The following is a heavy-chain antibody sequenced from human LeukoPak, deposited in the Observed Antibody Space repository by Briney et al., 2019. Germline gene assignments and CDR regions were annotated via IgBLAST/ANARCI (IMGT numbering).Heavy chain of an antibody. CDR2: IYTSGST. D-gene: IGHD1-26*01. J-gene: IGHJ3*02. CDR1: GGSISSYY. CDR3: ARDDIVGATGAFDI. Sequence: SETLSLTCTVSGGSISSYYWSWIRQPAGKGLEWIGRIYTSGSTNYNPSLKSRVTMSVDTSKNQFSLKLSSVTAADTAVYHCARDDIVGATGAFDIWGQGTMVTVSS. V-gene: IGHV4-4*07.